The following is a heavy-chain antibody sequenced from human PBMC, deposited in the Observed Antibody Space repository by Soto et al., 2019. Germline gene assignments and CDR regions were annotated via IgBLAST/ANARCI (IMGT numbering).Heavy chain of an antibody. CDR1: GFTFSGSS. CDR2: IQGDGSDK. V-gene: IGHV3-7*01. Sequence: GSLRLSCAGSGFTFSGSSMSWVRQAPGKGLEWVANIQGDGSDKHYMDSVKGRFTISRENAKNTLYLQMNSLRAEDTAVYYCAREGRGYCASSSCPGIWGQGTLVTVSS. CDR3: AREGRGYCASSSCPGI. J-gene: IGHJ4*02. D-gene: IGHD2-2*01.